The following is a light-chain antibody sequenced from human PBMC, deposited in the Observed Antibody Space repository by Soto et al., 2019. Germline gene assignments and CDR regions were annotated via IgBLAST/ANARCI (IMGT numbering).Light chain of an antibody. CDR2: DAS. J-gene: IGKJ4*01. V-gene: IGKV3-20*01. CDR3: QQYGNLPLT. CDR1: QSVGGNY. Sequence: EIVMTQSPVTLSVSPGERATLYCRASQSVGGNYLAWYQQKPGQAPRLLIYDASNRATGIPARFSGSGSGTDYTLTISRLEPEDFAVYYCQQYGNLPLTFGGGTKVDIK.